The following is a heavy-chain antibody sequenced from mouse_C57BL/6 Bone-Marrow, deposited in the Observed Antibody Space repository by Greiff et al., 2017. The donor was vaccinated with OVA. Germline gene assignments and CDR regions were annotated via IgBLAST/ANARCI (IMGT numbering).Heavy chain of an antibody. Sequence: EVKLVESGAELVKPGASVKLSCTASGFNIKDYYMHWVKQRTEQGLEWIGRIDPEDGETKYAPKFQGKATITADTSSNTAYLQLGSLTSEDTAVYYCASYGYDEGWFAYWGQGTLVTVSA. CDR1: GFNIKDYY. V-gene: IGHV14-2*01. J-gene: IGHJ3*01. CDR2: IDPEDGET. CDR3: ASYGYDEGWFAY. D-gene: IGHD2-2*01.